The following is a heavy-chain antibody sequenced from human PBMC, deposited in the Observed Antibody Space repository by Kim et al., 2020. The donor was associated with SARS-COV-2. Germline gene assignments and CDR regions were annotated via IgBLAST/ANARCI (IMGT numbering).Heavy chain of an antibody. CDR1: GGTFSSYA. J-gene: IGHJ3*02. D-gene: IGHD1-26*01. CDR3: ARPRDRIVGATLSHDAFDI. CDR2: IIPIFGTA. V-gene: IGHV1-69*13. Sequence: SVKVSCKASGGTFSSYAISWVRQAPGQGLEWMGGIIPIFGTANYAQKFQGRVTITADESTSTAYMELSSLRSEDTAVYYCARPRDRIVGATLSHDAFDIWGQGTMVTVSS.